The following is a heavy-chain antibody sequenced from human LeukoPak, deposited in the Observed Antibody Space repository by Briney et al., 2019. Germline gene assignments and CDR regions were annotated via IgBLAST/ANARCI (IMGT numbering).Heavy chain of an antibody. D-gene: IGHD3-22*01. CDR2: IYYSGST. CDR3: ARAAYYYDSSSYYWYFDY. CDR1: GGSISSSSYY. V-gene: IGHV4-39*07. Sequence: SETLSLTCTVSGGSISSSSYYWGWIRQPPGKGLEWIGSIYYSGSTYYNPSLKSRVTISVDTSKNQFSLKLSSVTAADTAVYYCARAAYYYDSSSYYWYFDYWGQGTLVTVSS. J-gene: IGHJ4*02.